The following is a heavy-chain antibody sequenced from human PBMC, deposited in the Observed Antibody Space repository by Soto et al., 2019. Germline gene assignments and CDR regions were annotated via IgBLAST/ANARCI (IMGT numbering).Heavy chain of an antibody. CDR1: W. D-gene: IGHD6-19*01. Sequence: WWSWVRQPPGKGLEWIGEIYHSGSTNYNPSLKSRVTISVDKSKNQFSLKLSSVTAADTAVYYCARAEYSSGWRYFDYWGQGTLVTVSS. J-gene: IGHJ4*02. CDR3: ARAEYSSGWRYFDY. CDR2: IYHSGST. V-gene: IGHV4-4*02.